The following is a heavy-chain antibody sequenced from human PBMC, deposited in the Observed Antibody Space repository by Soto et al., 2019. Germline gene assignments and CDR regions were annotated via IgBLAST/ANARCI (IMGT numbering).Heavy chain of an antibody. Sequence: QVQLVQSGAEVKKPGASVKVSCKTSGYSFTDWYIHWVRQAPGQGLEWMGIINPSGGFTTYAQKLQGRVTMTRDTSTSTVYVERSSLRSEDTAVYYCARDPSSLWCGELSVGLDPWGQGTLVTVSS. J-gene: IGHJ5*02. CDR3: ARDPSSLWCGELSVGLDP. CDR1: GYSFTDWY. CDR2: INPSGGFT. V-gene: IGHV1-46*01. D-gene: IGHD3-10*01.